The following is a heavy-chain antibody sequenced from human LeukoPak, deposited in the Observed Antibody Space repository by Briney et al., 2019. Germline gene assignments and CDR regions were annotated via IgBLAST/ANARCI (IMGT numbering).Heavy chain of an antibody. CDR1: GFTFSSYE. CDR3: ARVGVLSSSWLLY. D-gene: IGHD6-13*01. Sequence: GGSLRLSCAASGFTFSSYEMNWVRQAPGKGLEWVSTISSRAASIYYADSVKGRFTISRDNAKNSLYLQMNSLRAEDTAVYYCARVGVLSSSWLLYWGQGTLVTVPS. V-gene: IGHV3-48*03. CDR2: ISSRAASI. J-gene: IGHJ4*02.